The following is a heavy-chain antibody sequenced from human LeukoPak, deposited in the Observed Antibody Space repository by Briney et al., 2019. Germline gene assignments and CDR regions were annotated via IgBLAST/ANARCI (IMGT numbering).Heavy chain of an antibody. CDR3: AKSPAAIPYGYYVYDF. Sequence: GGSLRLSCAASGFTFTSYGMHWVRQAPGKGLEWVAVISYDGSNKYYADSVKGRFTISRDISQNTLYLQIDNLRAEDTAVYYCAKSPAAIPYGYYVYDFWGQGTLVAVSS. CDR2: ISYDGSNK. J-gene: IGHJ4*02. CDR1: GFTFTSYG. V-gene: IGHV3-30*18. D-gene: IGHD4-17*01.